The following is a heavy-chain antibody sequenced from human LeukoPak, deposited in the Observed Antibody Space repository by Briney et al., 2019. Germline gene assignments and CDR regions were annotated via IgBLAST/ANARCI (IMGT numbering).Heavy chain of an antibody. Sequence: GGSLRLSCAASGFTFSSYSMNWVRQAPGKGREWVSSISSSSSYIYYADSVKGRFTISRDNAKNSLYMQMNSLGAEDTAVYYCARGLGFGELLGWGQGTLVTVSS. CDR1: GFTFSSYS. CDR3: ARGLGFGELLG. CDR2: ISSSSSYI. V-gene: IGHV3-21*01. D-gene: IGHD3-10*01. J-gene: IGHJ4*02.